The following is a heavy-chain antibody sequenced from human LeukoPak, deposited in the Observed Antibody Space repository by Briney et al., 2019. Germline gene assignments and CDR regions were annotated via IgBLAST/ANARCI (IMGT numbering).Heavy chain of an antibody. CDR2: IFDGGNT. V-gene: IGHV4-31*03. CDR3: ARDRKGWIQIDS. J-gene: IGHJ4*02. CDR1: GGSISSGGYY. Sequence: PSETLSLTCTVSGGSISSGGYYWSWIRQHPVKGLEWIGYIFDGGNTYYNPSLKSRVTISVDTSKNQLSLNLTSVTAADTAVFYCARDRKGWIQIDSWGQGNLVTVSS. D-gene: IGHD5-18*01.